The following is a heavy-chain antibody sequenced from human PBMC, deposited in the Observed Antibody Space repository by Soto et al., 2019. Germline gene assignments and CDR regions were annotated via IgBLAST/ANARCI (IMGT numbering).Heavy chain of an antibody. Sequence: QEQLVQSGAEVKKPGSSVKVSCKASGGLFSSYAISWVRQAPGQGLEWMGGIIPVFSTAYAASVKGRFTTSRDESKNSVYLQMNSLKTEDTAVYYCVRATYFSDSSGYTRCFDYWGQGTLVTVSS. J-gene: IGHJ4*02. D-gene: IGHD3-22*01. CDR1: GGLFSSYA. CDR3: VRATYFSDSSGYTRCFDY. CDR2: IIPVFSTA. V-gene: IGHV1-69*19.